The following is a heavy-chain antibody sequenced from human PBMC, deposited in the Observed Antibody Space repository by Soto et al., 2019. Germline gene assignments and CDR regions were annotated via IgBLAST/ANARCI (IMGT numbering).Heavy chain of an antibody. CDR2: ISAYNGNT. V-gene: IGHV1-18*04. Sequence: GASVKVSCKASGYTFTSYGISWVRQAPGQGLEWMGWISAYNGNTNYAQKLQGRVTMTTDTSTSTAYMELRSLRSDDTAVYYCARGVITGTLYYYGMDVWGQGTTVTVSS. CDR3: ARGVITGTLYYYGMDV. D-gene: IGHD1-7*01. CDR1: GYTFTSYG. J-gene: IGHJ6*02.